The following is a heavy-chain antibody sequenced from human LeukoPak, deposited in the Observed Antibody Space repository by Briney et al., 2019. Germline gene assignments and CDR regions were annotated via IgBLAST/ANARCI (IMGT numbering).Heavy chain of an antibody. CDR3: AKDPEDTAMALFIY. V-gene: IGHV3-48*01. D-gene: IGHD5-18*01. J-gene: IGHJ4*02. CDR2: ISSSSSTI. CDR1: GFTFSSYS. Sequence: GGSLRLSCAASGFTFSSYSMNWVRQAPGKGLEWVPYISSSSSTIYYADSVKGRFTISRDNAKNSLYLQMNSLRAEDTAVYYCAKDPEDTAMALFIYWGQGTLVTVSS.